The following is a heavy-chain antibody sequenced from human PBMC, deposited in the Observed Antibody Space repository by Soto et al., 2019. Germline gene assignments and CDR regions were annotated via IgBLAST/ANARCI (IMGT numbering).Heavy chain of an antibody. CDR2: IRSGSTI. CDR1: GFIFSDYS. V-gene: IGHV3-48*02. D-gene: IGHD2-8*02. Sequence: GGSLRLSCAASGFIFSDYSMNWVRQAPGKGLEWISYIRSGSTIFYADSVKGRFTISRDNAENSLYLQMNSLRDEGTAVYYCVRDWSYALDMWGQGTLVTVSS. CDR3: VRDWSYALDM. J-gene: IGHJ3*02.